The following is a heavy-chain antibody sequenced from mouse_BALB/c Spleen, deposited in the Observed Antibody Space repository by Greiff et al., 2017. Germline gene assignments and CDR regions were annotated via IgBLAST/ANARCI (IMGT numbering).Heavy chain of an antibody. V-gene: IGHV5-4*02. D-gene: IGHD4-1*01. CDR2: ISDGGSYT. Sequence: EVQLMESGGGLVKPGGSLKLSCAASGFTFSDYYMYWVRQTPEKRLEWVATISDGGSYTYYPDSVKGRFTISRDNAKNNLYLQMSSLKSEDTAMYYCARTGFYAMDYWGQGTSVTVSS. J-gene: IGHJ4*01. CDR1: GFTFSDYY. CDR3: ARTGFYAMDY.